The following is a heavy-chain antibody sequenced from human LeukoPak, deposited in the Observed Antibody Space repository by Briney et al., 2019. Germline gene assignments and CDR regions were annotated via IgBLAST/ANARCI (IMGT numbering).Heavy chain of an antibody. D-gene: IGHD2-2*01. CDR1: GFTFDTYD. V-gene: IGHV3-30*02. CDR3: AKLPATTSPFDY. J-gene: IGHJ4*02. CDR2: IQYDGRNK. Sequence: PGGSLRLSCAASGFTFDTYDIHWVRQAPGEGLEWVAFIQYDGRNKYYADSVKGRFTISRDTSKNTLYLQMNSLRAEDTALYYCAKLPATTSPFDYWGQGTLVTVSS.